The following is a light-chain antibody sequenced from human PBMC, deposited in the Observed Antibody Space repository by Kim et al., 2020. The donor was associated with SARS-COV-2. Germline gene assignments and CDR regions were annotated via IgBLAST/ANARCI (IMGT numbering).Light chain of an antibody. Sequence: PGERAPLPCRASQSVTGRVSWYQQRPGQAPRLLIYDTSTRATGIPARFSGSGSGTDFTLTISSLEPEDFAVYYCQQRRSWPLTFGGGTKVDIK. V-gene: IGKV3-11*01. CDR2: DTS. J-gene: IGKJ4*01. CDR3: QQRRSWPLT. CDR1: QSVTGR.